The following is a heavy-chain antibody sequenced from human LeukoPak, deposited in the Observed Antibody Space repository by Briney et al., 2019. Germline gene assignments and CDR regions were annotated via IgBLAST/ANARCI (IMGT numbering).Heavy chain of an antibody. D-gene: IGHD5-24*01. Sequence: GGSLRLSCAASGFTLSRYSMNWVRQAPGKGLEWVSSISSGSSYIYYAGSVKGRFTISRDNAKNSLYLQINSLRAEDTAVYYCARDGVRDGLYFDYWGQGTLVTVSS. CDR3: ARDGVRDGLYFDY. J-gene: IGHJ4*02. CDR2: ISSGSSYI. CDR1: GFTLSRYS. V-gene: IGHV3-21*01.